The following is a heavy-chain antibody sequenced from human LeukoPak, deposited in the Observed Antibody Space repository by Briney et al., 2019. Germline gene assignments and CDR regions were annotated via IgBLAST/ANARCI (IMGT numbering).Heavy chain of an antibody. CDR1: GGSFSGYY. CDR2: INHSGST. D-gene: IGHD2-2*02. V-gene: IGHV4-34*01. Sequence: SETLSLTCAVYGGSFSGYYWSWIRQPPGKGLEWIGEINHSGSTNYNPSLKSRVTISVDTSKNQFSLKLSSVTAADTAVYYCAGSVGTAATPSVDYWGQGTLVTVSS. J-gene: IGHJ4*02. CDR3: AGSVGTAATPSVDY.